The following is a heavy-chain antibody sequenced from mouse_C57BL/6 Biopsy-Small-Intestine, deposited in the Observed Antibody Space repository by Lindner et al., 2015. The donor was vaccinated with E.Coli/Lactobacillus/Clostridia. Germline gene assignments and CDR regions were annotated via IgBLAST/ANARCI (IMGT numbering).Heavy chain of an antibody. CDR2: IDPENGDT. V-gene: IGHV14-4*01. Sequence: VQLQESGAELVRPGASVKLSCTTSAFNIKDSLMHWVKQRPEQGLEWIGWIDPENGDTEYASKFQGKATITADTSSNTAYLQLSSLTSDDTAVYYCTIYGNYVDYAMDYWGQGTSVTVSS. CDR1: AFNIKDSL. CDR3: TIYGNYVDYAMDY. D-gene: IGHD2-1*01. J-gene: IGHJ4*01.